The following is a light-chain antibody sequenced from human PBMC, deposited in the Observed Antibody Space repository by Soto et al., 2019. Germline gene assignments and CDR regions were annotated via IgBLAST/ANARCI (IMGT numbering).Light chain of an antibody. Sequence: QSALTRPASVSGSPGQSITISCTGTSSDIGGYNYVSWYQQHPGKAPKLLIYDVSNRPSGVSNRFSGSKSGNTASLTISGLQAQDEADYYCSSYTSSITYVFAAGTKVTVL. CDR3: SSYTSSITYV. CDR1: SSDIGGYNY. J-gene: IGLJ1*01. CDR2: DVS. V-gene: IGLV2-14*01.